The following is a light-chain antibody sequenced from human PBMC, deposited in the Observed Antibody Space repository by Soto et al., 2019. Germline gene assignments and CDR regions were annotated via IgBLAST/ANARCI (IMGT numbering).Light chain of an antibody. CDR1: SSDVGGYNY. V-gene: IGLV2-14*01. CDR3: SSYKSSSTLEV. Sequence: QSALTQPASVSGSPGQSITISCTGTSSDVGGYNYVSWYQQHPGKAPKLMIYEVSNRPSGVSNRFSGSKSGNTASLTISGLQDEDEAAYYCSSYKSSSTLEVFGTGTKVTVL. J-gene: IGLJ1*01. CDR2: EVS.